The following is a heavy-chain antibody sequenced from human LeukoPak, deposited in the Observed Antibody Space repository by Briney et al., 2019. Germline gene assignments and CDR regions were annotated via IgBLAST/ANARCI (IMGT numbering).Heavy chain of an antibody. D-gene: IGHD2-8*02. J-gene: IGHJ4*02. CDR3: ARDLVARWQIDFDY. Sequence: ASVKVSCNASGYTFSDYYIHWVRQAPGQGLEWMGWIKPNSGGTNFVQKFQGRVTMTRDTSISTAYMELSSLRSDDTAVYYCARDLVARWQIDFDYWGQGTLVTVSS. CDR1: GYTFSDYY. CDR2: IKPNSGGT. V-gene: IGHV1-2*02.